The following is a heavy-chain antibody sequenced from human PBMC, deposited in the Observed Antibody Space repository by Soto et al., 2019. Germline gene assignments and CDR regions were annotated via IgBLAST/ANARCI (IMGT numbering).Heavy chain of an antibody. D-gene: IGHD5-12*01. CDR3: ARGGDGYNLRYNWFDP. CDR1: GGTFSSYA. V-gene: IGHV1-69*01. J-gene: IGHJ5*02. CDR2: IIPIFGTA. Sequence: QVQLVQSGAEVKKPGSSVKVSCKASGGTFSSYAISWVRQAPGQGLEWMGGIIPIFGTANYAQKFHGRVTITADESTSTAYMELSSLRSEDTAVYYCARGGDGYNLRYNWFDPWGQGTLVTVSS.